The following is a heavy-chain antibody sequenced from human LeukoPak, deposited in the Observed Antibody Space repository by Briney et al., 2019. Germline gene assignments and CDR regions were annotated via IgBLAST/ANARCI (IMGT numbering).Heavy chain of an antibody. D-gene: IGHD1-1*01. CDR1: GFTFSSYA. CDR3: ARDHRGTYYYYYMDV. V-gene: IGHV3-23*01. J-gene: IGHJ6*03. Sequence: GGSLRLSCAASGFTFSSYAMSWVRQAPGKGLEWVSAISGSGGSTYYADSVKGRFTISRDNSKNTLYLQMNSLRAEDTAVYYCARDHRGTYYYYYMDVWAKGPRSPSP. CDR2: ISGSGGST.